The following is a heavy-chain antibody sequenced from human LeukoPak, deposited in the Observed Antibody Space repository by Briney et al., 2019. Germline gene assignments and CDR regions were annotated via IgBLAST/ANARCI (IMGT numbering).Heavy chain of an antibody. CDR3: ARHVSSSWYGYYFDY. V-gene: IGHV4-59*01. D-gene: IGHD6-13*01. Sequence: PSETLSLTCTVSGGSISSYHWSWIRQPPGKGLECIGYIYYSGSTNYNPSLKSRVTISVDTSKNQFSLKLSSVTAADTAVYYCARHVSSSWYGYYFDYWGQGTLVTVSS. CDR1: GGSISSYH. J-gene: IGHJ4*02. CDR2: IYYSGST.